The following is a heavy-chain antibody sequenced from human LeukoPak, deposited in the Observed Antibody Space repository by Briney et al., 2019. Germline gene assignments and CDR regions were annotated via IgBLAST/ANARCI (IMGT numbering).Heavy chain of an antibody. CDR3: ARDLVSLTGYLGY. Sequence: ASVKVSCKASGGTFSSYAISWVRQAPGQGLEWMGRIIPIFGTANYAQKFQGRVTITTDESTSTAYMELSSLRSEDTAVYYCARDLVSLTGYLGYWGQGTLVTVSS. CDR1: GGTFSSYA. V-gene: IGHV1-69*05. J-gene: IGHJ4*02. D-gene: IGHD3-9*01. CDR2: IIPIFGTA.